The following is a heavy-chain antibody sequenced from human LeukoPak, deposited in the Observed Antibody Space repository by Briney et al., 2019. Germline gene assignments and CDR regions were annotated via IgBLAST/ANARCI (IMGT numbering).Heavy chain of an antibody. CDR3: RGSYYYYGMDV. Sequence: ASVKVSCKVSGYTLTELSMHWVRQAPGKGLEWMGGFDSEDGETIYAQKFQGRVTITADESTSTAYMELSSLRSEDTAVYYCRGSYYYYGMDVWGQGTTVTVSS. CDR2: FDSEDGET. CDR1: GYTLTELS. D-gene: IGHD1-26*01. J-gene: IGHJ6*02. V-gene: IGHV1-24*01.